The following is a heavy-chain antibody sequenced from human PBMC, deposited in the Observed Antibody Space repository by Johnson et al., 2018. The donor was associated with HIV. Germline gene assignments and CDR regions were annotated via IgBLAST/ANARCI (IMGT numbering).Heavy chain of an antibody. CDR1: GFTFSSYD. CDR2: ISCLGGST. CDR3: AKDLAFDI. V-gene: IGHV3-23*01. J-gene: IGHJ3*02. Sequence: VQLLESGGGLVQPGGSLRLSCAASGFTFSSYDMHWVRQATGKGLECVSAISCLGGSTYYADSEKGRFTITRDNSKNTLYLQMNSLRAEETAVYYCAKDLAFDIWGQGTMVTVSS.